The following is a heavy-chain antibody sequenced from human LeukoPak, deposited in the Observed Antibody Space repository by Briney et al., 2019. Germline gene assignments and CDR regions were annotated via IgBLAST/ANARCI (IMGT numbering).Heavy chain of an antibody. CDR1: GFTFSNAW. CDR3: TTCSTSQYYYYYMDV. Sequence: GGSLRLSCAASGFTFSNAWMSWVRQAPGKGLEWVGRIKTKTDGGTKDYAAPVKGRFIISRNDSKTTPYLQMNSLTTEDTAVYYCTTCSTSQYYYYYMDVWGKGTTVTVSS. CDR2: IKTKTDGGTK. D-gene: IGHD2-2*01. V-gene: IGHV3-15*01. J-gene: IGHJ6*03.